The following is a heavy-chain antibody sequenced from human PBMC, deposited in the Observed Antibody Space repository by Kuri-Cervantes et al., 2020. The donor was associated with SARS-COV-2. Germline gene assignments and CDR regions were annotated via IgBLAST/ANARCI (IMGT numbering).Heavy chain of an antibody. CDR2: INPNSGGT. CDR3: AKDWDSRGYYLFDH. V-gene: IGHV1-2*04. J-gene: IGHJ4*02. D-gene: IGHD3-22*01. CDR1: GYTFTGYY. Sequence: ASVKVSCKASGYTFTGYYVHWVRQAPGQGLEWMGWINPNSGGTKYAQKFQGWVTMTRDTSLSTVYMELSRLSSDDTAVYYCAKDWDSRGYYLFDHWGQGTLVTVSS.